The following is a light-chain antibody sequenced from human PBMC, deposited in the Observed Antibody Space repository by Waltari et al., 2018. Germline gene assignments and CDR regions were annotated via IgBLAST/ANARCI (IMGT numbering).Light chain of an antibody. V-gene: IGLV3-25*03. CDR3: QSADSSERWV. Sequence: SYDLTQPASVSVSPGQTARITCSGDAFPKQYAYWYQKKPGQAPALTIYKVTERTSGNPERVSGSTSGTTVTLTITGVLAEDEAQYYCQSADSSERWVFGGGTKLTVL. J-gene: IGLJ3*02. CDR2: KVT. CDR1: AFPKQY.